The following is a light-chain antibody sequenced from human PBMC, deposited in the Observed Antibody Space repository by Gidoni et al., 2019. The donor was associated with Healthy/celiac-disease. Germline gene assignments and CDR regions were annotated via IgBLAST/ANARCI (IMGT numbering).Light chain of an antibody. CDR3: QTWGTGIRV. CDR2: LNSDVTH. V-gene: IGLV4-69*01. Sequence: HLVLPQSPSASASLGASVKLTCTLSSGHISYAIAWHQQQPEKGPRYLMKLNSDVTHSKGDGIPDRFSGSSSGAERYLTSSSLQSEDEADYYCQTWGTGIRVFGGGTKLTVL. CDR1: SGHISYA. J-gene: IGLJ3*02.